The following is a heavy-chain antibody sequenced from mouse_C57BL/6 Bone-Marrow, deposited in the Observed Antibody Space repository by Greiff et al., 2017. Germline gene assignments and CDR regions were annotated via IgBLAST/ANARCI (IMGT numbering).Heavy chain of an antibody. D-gene: IGHD1-1*01. CDR1: GYTFTSYW. V-gene: IGHV1-64*01. J-gene: IGHJ2*01. Sequence: LKQPGAELVKPGASVKLSCKASGYTFTSYWMHWVKQRPGQGLEWIGMIHPNSGSTNYNEKFKSKATLTVDKSSSTAYMQLSSLTSEDSAVYYCARYYYGHYFDYWGQGTTLTVSS. CDR3: ARYYYGHYFDY. CDR2: IHPNSGST.